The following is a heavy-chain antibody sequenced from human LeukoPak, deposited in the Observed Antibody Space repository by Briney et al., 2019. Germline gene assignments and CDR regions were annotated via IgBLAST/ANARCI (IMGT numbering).Heavy chain of an antibody. D-gene: IGHD6-19*01. V-gene: IGHV4-61*02. CDR1: GGSISSGSYY. CDR3: ARHSASGWYYFEY. J-gene: IGHJ4*02. Sequence: SETLSLTCTVSGGSISSGSYYWSWIRQPAGKGLEWIGRIYTSGSTNYNPSLKSRVTISVDTSKNQFSLKLSSVTAADTAVYYCARHSASGWYYFEYWGQGTLVTVSS. CDR2: IYTSGST.